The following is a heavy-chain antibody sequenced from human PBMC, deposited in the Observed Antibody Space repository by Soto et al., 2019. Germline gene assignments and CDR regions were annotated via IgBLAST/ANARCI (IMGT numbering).Heavy chain of an antibody. J-gene: IGHJ5*02. CDR3: AEDNPPRLYYPPPVRVEQNWFDP. D-gene: IGHD3-3*01. CDR2: ISGSGGST. V-gene: IGHV3-23*01. CDR1: GFTFSGYA. Sequence: PGGSLRLSCAASGFTFSGYAMSWVRQAPGKGLEWVSAISGSGGSTYYADSVKGRFTISRDNSKNTLYLQMNSLRAEDTAVYYCAEDNPPRLYYPPPVRVEQNWFDPWGQGTLVTVPQ.